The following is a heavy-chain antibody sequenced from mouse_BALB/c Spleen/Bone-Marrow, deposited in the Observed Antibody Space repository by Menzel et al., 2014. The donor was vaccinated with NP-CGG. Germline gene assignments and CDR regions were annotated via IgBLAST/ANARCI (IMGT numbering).Heavy chain of an antibody. V-gene: IGHV6-6*02. Sequence: EVMLVESGGGLVQPGGSTKLSCVASGFTFSNYWMNWVRQSPEKGLDWVAEIRLKSNNYATHYAESVKGRFTISRDNSKSSVYLQMNNLRAEDTGIYYCTTGFAYWGQGTLVTVSA. J-gene: IGHJ3*01. CDR3: TTGFAY. CDR2: IRLKSNNYAT. CDR1: GFTFSNYW.